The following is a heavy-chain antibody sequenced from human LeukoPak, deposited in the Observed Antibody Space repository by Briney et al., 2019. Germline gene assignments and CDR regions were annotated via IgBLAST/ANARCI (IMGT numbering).Heavy chain of an antibody. CDR1: GFTFSSYG. D-gene: IGHD3-9*01. CDR3: ARDLGGGILTGLAY. CDR2: IWYDGSNK. Sequence: GRSLRLSCAASGFTFSSYGMHWVRQAPGEGLEWVAVIWYDGSNKCYADSVKGRFTISRDNSKNTLYLQMNSLRAEDTAVYYCARDLGGGILTGLAYWGQGTLVTVSS. V-gene: IGHV3-33*01. J-gene: IGHJ4*02.